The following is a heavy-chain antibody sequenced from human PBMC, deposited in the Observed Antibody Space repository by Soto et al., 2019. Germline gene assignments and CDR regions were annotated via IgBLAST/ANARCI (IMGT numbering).Heavy chain of an antibody. CDR1: GFTFRTYT. D-gene: IGHD2-15*01. CDR2: IRGFSPYT. V-gene: IGHV3-21*01. Sequence: EVQLVESGGGLVKPGGSLRLSCISSGFTFRTYTMNWVRQAPGKGLEWVSGIRGFSPYTFYAESVKGRFTISRDNAKKSRYLQLNSLRAEDTAVYYCSRDRGYDAHDYYYNAMDVWGQGTTVTVSS. J-gene: IGHJ6*01. CDR3: SRDRGYDAHDYYYNAMDV.